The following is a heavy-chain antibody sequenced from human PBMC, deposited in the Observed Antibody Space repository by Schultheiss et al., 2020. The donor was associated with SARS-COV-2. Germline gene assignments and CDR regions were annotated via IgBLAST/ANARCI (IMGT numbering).Heavy chain of an antibody. CDR1: GFTFDDYA. V-gene: IGHV3-9*01. CDR3: ARDDNWNYDY. J-gene: IGHJ4*02. CDR2: ISWNSGSI. Sequence: SLKISCAASGFTFDDYAMHWVRQAPGKGLEWVSGISWNSGSIGYADSVKGRFTISRDNAKNTLYLQMNSLRAEDTAVYYCARDDNWNYDYWGQGTLVTVSS. D-gene: IGHD1-7*01.